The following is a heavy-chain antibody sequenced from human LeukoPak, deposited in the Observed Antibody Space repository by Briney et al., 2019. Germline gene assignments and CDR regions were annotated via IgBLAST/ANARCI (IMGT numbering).Heavy chain of an antibody. V-gene: IGHV1-2*06. D-gene: IGHD3-10*01. J-gene: IGHJ6*03. CDR2: INPNSGGT. CDR3: ARNGVGSGSYEPASYFYYMDV. CDR1: GYTFTGYY. Sequence: ASVKVSCKASGYTFTGYYMHWVRQAPGQGLEWMGRINPNSGGTNYAQKFQGRVTMTRDTSISTAYMELSSLTSDDTAVYYCARNGVGSGSYEPASYFYYMDVWGKGTTVTVSS.